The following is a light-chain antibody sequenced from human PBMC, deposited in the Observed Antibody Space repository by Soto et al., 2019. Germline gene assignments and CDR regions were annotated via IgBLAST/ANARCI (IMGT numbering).Light chain of an antibody. CDR1: QSISSG. Sequence: DIQMTQSPSTLSASVGDRVTITCRASQSISSGLAWYQQKPGKAPKLLINKASSLESGVPSRFSGSGSGTEFTLTISSLQPDDFATYYCQQYNSYPWTFGQGTKVEIK. J-gene: IGKJ1*01. CDR3: QQYNSYPWT. CDR2: KAS. V-gene: IGKV1-5*03.